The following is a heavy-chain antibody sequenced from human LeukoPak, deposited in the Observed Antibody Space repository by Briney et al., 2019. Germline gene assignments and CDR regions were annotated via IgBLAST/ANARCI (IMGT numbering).Heavy chain of an antibody. J-gene: IGHJ4*02. CDR2: IYYSGST. Sequence: SETLSLTCTVPGGSISSYYWSWIRQPPGKGLEWIGYIYYSGSTNYNPSLKSRVTISVDTSKNQFSLKLSSVTAADTAVYYCARSRRDGYNYYFDYWGQGTLVTVSS. CDR3: ARSRRDGYNYYFDY. D-gene: IGHD5-24*01. CDR1: GGSISSYY. V-gene: IGHV4-59*01.